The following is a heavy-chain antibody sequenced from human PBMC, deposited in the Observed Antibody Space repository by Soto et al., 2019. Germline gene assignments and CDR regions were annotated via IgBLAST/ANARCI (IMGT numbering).Heavy chain of an antibody. V-gene: IGHV1-8*02. J-gene: IGHJ3*02. Sequence: ASVKVSCKASGYTFTGYCMHWVRQATGQGLEWMGWMNPNSGNTGYAQKFQGRVTMTRNTSISTAYMELSSLRSEDTAVYYCVVVVPAPLYDAFDIWGQGTMVTVSS. CDR3: VVVVPAPLYDAFDI. CDR1: GYTFTGYC. CDR2: MNPNSGNT. D-gene: IGHD2-2*01.